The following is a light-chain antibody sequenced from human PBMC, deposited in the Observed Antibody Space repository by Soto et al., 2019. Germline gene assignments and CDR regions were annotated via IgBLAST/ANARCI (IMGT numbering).Light chain of an antibody. V-gene: IGLV2-14*03. CDR3: NSYTGTSSRYV. J-gene: IGLJ1*01. Sequence: QSVLTQPASVSGSPGQSITISCTGTSSDIGTYNYVSWYQQHTGKAPKLMIFDVSYRPSGVSNRFSGSKSDNTASLTISGLQAEDEADYYCNSYTGTSSRYVFGTGTQLTVL. CDR2: DVS. CDR1: SSDIGTYNY.